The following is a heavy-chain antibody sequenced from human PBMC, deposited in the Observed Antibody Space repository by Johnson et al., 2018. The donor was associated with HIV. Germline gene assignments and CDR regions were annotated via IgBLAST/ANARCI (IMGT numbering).Heavy chain of an antibody. V-gene: IGHV3-30*03. Sequence: QVQLVESGGGVVQPGRSLRLSCAASGFTFSSYGMHWVRQAPGKGLEWVAVISYDGSNTTYADSVKGRFTISRDNAKNTLYLQMHNLRAEDTAVYYCARGGPFHAFDIWGHGTTVTVSS. CDR2: ISYDGSNT. D-gene: IGHD2-21*01. CDR3: ARGGPFHAFDI. J-gene: IGHJ3*02. CDR1: GFTFSSYG.